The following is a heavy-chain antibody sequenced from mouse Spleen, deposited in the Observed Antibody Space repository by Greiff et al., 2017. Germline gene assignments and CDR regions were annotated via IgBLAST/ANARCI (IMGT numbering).Heavy chain of an antibody. Sequence: QVQLQQSGAELVRPGASVTLSCKASGYTFTDYEMHWVKQTPVHGLEWIGAIDPETGGTAYNQKFKGKAILTADKSSSTAYMELRSLTSEDSAVYYCTRDDGSYGGYWGQGTTLTVSS. CDR3: TRDDGSYGGY. D-gene: IGHD2-3*01. CDR1: GYTFTDYE. V-gene: IGHV1-15*01. J-gene: IGHJ2*01. CDR2: IDPETGGT.